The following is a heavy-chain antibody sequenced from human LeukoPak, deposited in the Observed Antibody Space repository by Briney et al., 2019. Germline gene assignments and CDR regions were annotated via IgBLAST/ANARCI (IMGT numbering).Heavy chain of an antibody. D-gene: IGHD1-14*01. Sequence: PGGSLRLSCAASGFTFSTYSINWVRQAPGKGLEWVSYIRSRDRTIYYADSVKGRFTISTDNAENSLYLQMNSLRAEDTAVYYCVRASGSTRKEFDPWGQGTLVTVSS. CDR1: GFTFSTYS. CDR3: VRASGSTRKEFDP. V-gene: IGHV3-48*01. CDR2: IRSRDRTI. J-gene: IGHJ5*02.